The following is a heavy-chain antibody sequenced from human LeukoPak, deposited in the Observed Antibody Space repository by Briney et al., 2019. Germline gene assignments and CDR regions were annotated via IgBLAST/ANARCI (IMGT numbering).Heavy chain of an antibody. D-gene: IGHD2-2*01. CDR2: IYSSGST. J-gene: IGHJ5*02. CDR3: AAGRIVVVPAAIPNWFDP. V-gene: IGHV4-30-4*08. CDR1: GGSISSGDYY. Sequence: SETLSLSCTASGGSISSGDYYWSWIRPPPGKALEWIGYIYSSGSTYYNSSLRSRVTISVDTSNNQFLLKLSSVTAAYTAVYYRAAGRIVVVPAAIPNWFDPWGQGTLVTVSS.